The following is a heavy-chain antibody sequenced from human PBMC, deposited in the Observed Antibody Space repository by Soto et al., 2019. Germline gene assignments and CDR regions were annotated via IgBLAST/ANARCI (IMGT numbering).Heavy chain of an antibody. J-gene: IGHJ4*02. CDR3: ARAEAGFYYFDF. Sequence: QVQLQESGPGLVKPSQTPSLTCTVSGGSISSGDYYWSWVRQSPGKGLEWIGYIYYSGSASYNPSRKRRLSISIYKPKNQFSLKLNSVTAADTAVDYCARAEAGFYYFDFWGQGSRVTVSS. V-gene: IGHV4-30-4*01. CDR1: GGSISSGDYY. CDR2: IYYSGSA.